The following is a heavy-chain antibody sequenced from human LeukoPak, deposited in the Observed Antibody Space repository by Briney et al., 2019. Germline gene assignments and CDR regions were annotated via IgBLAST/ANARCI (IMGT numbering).Heavy chain of an antibody. CDR1: GYSFTSYW. V-gene: IGHV5-51*01. CDR3: AXRGSPPGFYYYMDV. D-gene: IGHD3-16*01. CDR2: IYPGDSDT. Sequence: GESLKISCKGSGYSFTSYWIGWVRQMPGKGLEWMGIIYPGDSDTRYSPSFQGQVTISADKSISTAYLQWSSLKASDTAMYYCAXRGSPPGFYYYMDVWGKGTTVTVSS. J-gene: IGHJ6*03.